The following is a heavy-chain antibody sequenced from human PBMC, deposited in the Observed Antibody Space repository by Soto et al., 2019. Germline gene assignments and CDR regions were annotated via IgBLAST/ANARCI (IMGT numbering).Heavy chain of an antibody. Sequence: ASVKVSCKASGFTFSSSAVQWVRQARGQRLEWIGWIVVGSGKTNYAQKFQERVTITRDMSTSTAYMELSSLRSEDTAVYYCAGRYCSGGSCYNYYGMDVWGQGTTVT. CDR2: IVVGSGKT. V-gene: IGHV1-58*01. D-gene: IGHD2-15*01. CDR3: AGRYCSGGSCYNYYGMDV. CDR1: GFTFSSSA. J-gene: IGHJ6*02.